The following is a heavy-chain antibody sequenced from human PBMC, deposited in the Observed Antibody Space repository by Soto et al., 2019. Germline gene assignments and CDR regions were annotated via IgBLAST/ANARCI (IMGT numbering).Heavy chain of an antibody. V-gene: IGHV4-30-2*01. CDR1: GGSVSSGVFP. CDR3: ARGHYYYAMDV. J-gene: IGHJ6*02. Sequence: PSETLSLTCAVSGGSVSSGVFPWNWIRQPPGQGLEWIGYISHGGSPHYTPSLRSRVSISVDRSTNVISLNLTSMTPADTAVYFCARGHYYYAMDVWGQGTTVTVSS. CDR2: ISHGGSP.